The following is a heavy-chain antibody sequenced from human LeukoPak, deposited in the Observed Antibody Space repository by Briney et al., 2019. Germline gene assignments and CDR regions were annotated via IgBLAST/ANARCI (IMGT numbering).Heavy chain of an antibody. V-gene: IGHV4-34*01. CDR3: ARGRTFDFWRSTAYYYYYYMDV. Sequence: SETLSLTCAVYGGSFSGYYWSWIRQPPGKGLEWIGEINHSGSTNYNPSLKSRVTMSVDTSKNQFSLKLSSVTAADTAVYYCARGRTFDFWRSTAYYYYYYMDVWGKGTTVTVSS. D-gene: IGHD3-3*01. J-gene: IGHJ6*03. CDR1: GGSFSGYY. CDR2: INHSGST.